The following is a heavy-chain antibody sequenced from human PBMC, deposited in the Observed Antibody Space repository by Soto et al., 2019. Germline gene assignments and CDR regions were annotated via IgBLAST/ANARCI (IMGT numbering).Heavy chain of an antibody. D-gene: IGHD4-17*01. CDR3: ARDLARDDYGDRTSFDY. V-gene: IGHV1-18*01. J-gene: IGHJ4*02. Sequence: ASVKVSCKASGYTITSYGISWVRQAPGQGLEWMGWISAYNGNTNYAQKLQGRVTMTTDTSTSTAYMELRSLRSDDTAVYYCARDLARDDYGDRTSFDYWGQGTLVTVSS. CDR1: GYTITSYG. CDR2: ISAYNGNT.